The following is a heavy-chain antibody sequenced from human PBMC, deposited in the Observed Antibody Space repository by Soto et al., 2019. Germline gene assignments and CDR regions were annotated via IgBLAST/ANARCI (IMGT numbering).Heavy chain of an antibody. CDR1: GGSISDYY. CDR2: CSYGGIS. CDR3: ARARKATYITGGFDS. D-gene: IGHD3-3*01. V-gene: IGHV4-59*01. Sequence: SETLCLTCGVSGGSISDYYGSWIRQSPEKGLEYSAYCSYGGISNRNGARNGRGTMSIDTSKNQFSLRATSLPAADPALYYCARARKATYITGGFDSWGQGTLVPVSS. J-gene: IGHJ4*02.